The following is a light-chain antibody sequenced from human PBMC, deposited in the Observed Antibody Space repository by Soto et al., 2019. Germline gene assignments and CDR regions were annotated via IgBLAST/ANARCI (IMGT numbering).Light chain of an antibody. CDR2: AAS. Sequence: EIVMTQSPATLSVSPGERVILSCRASQSISTTLAWYQYIPGQAPRLLIYAASTRATGIPARFSGSGSGTDFTLSIASLQSEDYALYYCHQSNTVPPCTFCQGNKLEIK. V-gene: IGKV3-15*01. CDR1: QSISTT. CDR3: HQSNTVPPCT. J-gene: IGKJ1*01.